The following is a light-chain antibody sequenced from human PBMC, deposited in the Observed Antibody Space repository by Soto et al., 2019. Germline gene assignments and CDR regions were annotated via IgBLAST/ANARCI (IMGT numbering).Light chain of an antibody. CDR1: QAISIY. Sequence: DIQMTQSPSSLSASVGDRVTITCRASQAISIYLAWYQQKPGKVPELLIYAATTLQSGVPSRFSGSGSGTEFTLTIISLKPEDVATYYCQKYNSAPRTFGPGTKVDIK. CDR2: AAT. J-gene: IGKJ3*01. V-gene: IGKV1-27*01. CDR3: QKYNSAPRT.